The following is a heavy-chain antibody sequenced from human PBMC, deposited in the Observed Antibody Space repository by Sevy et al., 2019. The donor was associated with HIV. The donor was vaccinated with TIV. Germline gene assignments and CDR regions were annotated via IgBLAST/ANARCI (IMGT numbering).Heavy chain of an antibody. D-gene: IGHD2-21*01. CDR2: IYYTGNT. CDR1: GDSVSSYF. J-gene: IGHJ4*02. V-gene: IGHV4-59*02. CDR3: ARDSVIFHRIFDS. Sequence: SETLSLTCTVSGDSVSSYFWTWIRQPPGKGLEWIGNIYYTGNTNYNPSLKSRVTMSLDTSKKRFSLRLSSVTAADTAVYYCARDSVIFHRIFDSWGQGTLVTVSS.